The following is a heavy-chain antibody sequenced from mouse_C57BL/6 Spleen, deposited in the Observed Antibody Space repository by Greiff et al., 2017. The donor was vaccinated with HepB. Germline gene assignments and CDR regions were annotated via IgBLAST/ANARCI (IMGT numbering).Heavy chain of an antibody. Sequence: QVQLKQSGPGLVQPSQSLSITCTVSGFSLTSYGVHWVRQSPGKGLEWLGVIWRGGSTDYNAAVMSRLSITKDNSNSQVFFKMNSLQADDTAIYYCAKKNWEEGYFDVWGTGTTVTVSS. D-gene: IGHD4-1*01. CDR1: GFSLTSYG. CDR2: IWRGGST. J-gene: IGHJ1*03. V-gene: IGHV2-5*01. CDR3: AKKNWEEGYFDV.